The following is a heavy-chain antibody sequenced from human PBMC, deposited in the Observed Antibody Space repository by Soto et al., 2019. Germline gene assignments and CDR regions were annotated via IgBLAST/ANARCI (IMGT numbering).Heavy chain of an antibody. CDR3: ARGGYCSSTSCYRAGSGTKASFDH. CDR2: ISAYNGNT. J-gene: IGHJ5*02. CDR1: AYTFTSYG. Sequence: CKASAYTFTSYGISWVRQAPGQGLAWMGWISAYNGNTNYAQKLQGRVTITTDTSTSTAYMELRSLRYDDTAVYYCARGGYCSSTSCYRAGSGTKASFDHWGQGTQVTVSS. D-gene: IGHD2-2*01. V-gene: IGHV1-18*04.